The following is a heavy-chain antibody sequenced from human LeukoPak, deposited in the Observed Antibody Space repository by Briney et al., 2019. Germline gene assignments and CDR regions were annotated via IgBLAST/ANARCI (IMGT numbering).Heavy chain of an antibody. CDR3: ARDPIDPDGYCSGGSCTYYFDY. CDR2: TIPILGIA. Sequence: SVKVSCKASGGTFSSYAISWVRQAPGQGLEWMGRTIPILGIANYAQKFQGRVTITADKSTSTAYMELSSLRSEDTAVYYCARDPIDPDGYCSGGSCTYYFDYWGQGTLVTVSS. V-gene: IGHV1-69*04. CDR1: GGTFSSYA. D-gene: IGHD2-15*01. J-gene: IGHJ4*02.